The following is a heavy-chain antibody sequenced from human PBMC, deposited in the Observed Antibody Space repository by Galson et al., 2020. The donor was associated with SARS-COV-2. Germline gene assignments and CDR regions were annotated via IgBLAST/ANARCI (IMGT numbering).Heavy chain of an antibody. CDR1: GFDFSAYS. CDR3: VRSSVGEPFDS. D-gene: IGHD3-16*01. CDR2: ISRLSNDI. Sequence: GESLKISCATSGFDFSAYSMNWVRQAPGKGLAWVSSISRLSNDIYYADSVKARFTISRDNANNSVYLHLNSMRAEDTAVYDCVRSSVGEPFDSWGQGILVTVSS. J-gene: IGHJ4*02. V-gene: IGHV3-21*01.